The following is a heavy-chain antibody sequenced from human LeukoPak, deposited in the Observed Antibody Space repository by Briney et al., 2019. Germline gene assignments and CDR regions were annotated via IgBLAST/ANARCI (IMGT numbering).Heavy chain of an antibody. CDR2: ISSSSSYI. CDR1: GFTFNTYT. V-gene: IGHV3-21*05. D-gene: IGHD3-10*01. Sequence: PGGSLRLSCAASGFTFNTYTMNWVRQAPGKGLEWVSYISSSSSYIYYADSVKGRFTISRDNAKNSLYLQMNSLRAEDTAVYYCARGPSYGSGKSDYWGQGTLVTVSS. CDR3: ARGPSYGSGKSDY. J-gene: IGHJ4*02.